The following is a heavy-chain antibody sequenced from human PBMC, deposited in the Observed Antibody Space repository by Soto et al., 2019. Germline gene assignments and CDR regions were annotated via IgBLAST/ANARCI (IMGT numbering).Heavy chain of an antibody. Sequence: ETLSLTCTVSGGSVSTGSYYWSWIRQPPGKGLEWIGYIYYSGSTNYNPSLKSRVTISVGTSKNQFSLKLSSVTAADTAMYYCARGGGYSGYDYATFDYWGQGTLVTVSS. J-gene: IGHJ4*02. V-gene: IGHV4-61*01. CDR1: GGSVSTGSYY. D-gene: IGHD5-12*01. CDR3: ARGGGYSGYDYATFDY. CDR2: IYYSGST.